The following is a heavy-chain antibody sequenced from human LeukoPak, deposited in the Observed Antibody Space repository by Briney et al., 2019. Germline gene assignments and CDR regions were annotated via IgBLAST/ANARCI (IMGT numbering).Heavy chain of an antibody. V-gene: IGHV4-59*08. CDR3: ARHGGSLPPQFDP. Sequence: SETLSLTCAVYGGSFSGYYWSWIRQPPGKGLEWIGYIYYSGSTNYNPSLKSRVTISVDTSKNQFSLKLSSVTAADTAVYYCARHGGSLPPQFDPWGQGTLVTVSS. J-gene: IGHJ5*02. CDR1: GGSFSGYY. CDR2: IYYSGST. D-gene: IGHD1-26*01.